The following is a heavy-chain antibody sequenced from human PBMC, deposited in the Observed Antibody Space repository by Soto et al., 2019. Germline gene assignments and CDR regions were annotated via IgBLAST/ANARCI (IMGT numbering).Heavy chain of an antibody. CDR1: GYSFNNYW. Sequence: ESLKISCKGSGYSFNNYWLGWVRQMPGKGLEWMGIVYPRDNEPRYTPSFQGQVTISVDNAKNSLYLQMNSLRDEDTAVYYCARDPSYYGGKDNWFDPWGQGTLVTVSS. J-gene: IGHJ5*02. D-gene: IGHD4-17*01. CDR3: ARDPSYYGGKDNWFDP. V-gene: IGHV5-51*01. CDR2: VYPRDNEP.